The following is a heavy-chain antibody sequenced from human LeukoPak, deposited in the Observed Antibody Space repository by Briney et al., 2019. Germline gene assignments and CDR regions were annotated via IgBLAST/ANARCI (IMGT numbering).Heavy chain of an antibody. D-gene: IGHD3-10*01. J-gene: IGHJ6*02. CDR3: ARRPGKNYYGMDV. V-gene: IGHV5-51*01. Sequence: GESLKISCKGSGYSFTSYWIGWVRQMSGKGLEWMGIIYPGDSDTRYSPSFQGQVIISADKLISTAYLQWSSLKASGTAMYYCARRPGKNYYGMDVWGQGTTVTVSS. CDR2: IYPGDSDT. CDR1: GYSFTSYW.